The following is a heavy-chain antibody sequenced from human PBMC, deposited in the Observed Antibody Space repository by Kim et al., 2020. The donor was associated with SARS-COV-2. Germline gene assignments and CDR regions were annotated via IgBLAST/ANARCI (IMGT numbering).Heavy chain of an antibody. J-gene: IGHJ6*01. CDR1: GGSFSGYY. D-gene: IGHD1-26*01. CDR3: ASARERLFVSCYYYYGM. CDR2: INHSGST. V-gene: IGHV4-34*01. Sequence: SETLSLTCAVYGGSFSGYYWCWIRQRPGKGLGWIGEINHSGSTNYNPTPTSRVTISVDTSTNQFPLTLSPVTAAAAAASLCASARERLFVSCYYYYGM.